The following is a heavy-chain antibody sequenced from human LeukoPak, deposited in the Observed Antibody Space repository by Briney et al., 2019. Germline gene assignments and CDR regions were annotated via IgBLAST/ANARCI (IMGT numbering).Heavy chain of an antibody. D-gene: IGHD5-18*01. CDR2: ISGSGSST. Sequence: GGSLRLSCAASGFTFSSYAMSWVRQAPGKGLEWVSGISGSGSSTYYADSVKGRFTISRDNSKNTMYLQMNSLRAEDTAVYYCAKDHYRYSYGQSLDYWGQGTLVTVSS. J-gene: IGHJ4*02. V-gene: IGHV3-23*01. CDR3: AKDHYRYSYGQSLDY. CDR1: GFTFSSYA.